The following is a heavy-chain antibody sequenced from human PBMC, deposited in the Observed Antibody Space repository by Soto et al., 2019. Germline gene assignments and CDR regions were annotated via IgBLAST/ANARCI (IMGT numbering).Heavy chain of an antibody. CDR3: ARDYYDSSGYYFGDYYFDY. J-gene: IGHJ4*02. D-gene: IGHD3-22*01. CDR1: GYTLTSYG. CDR2: ISAYNGNT. Sequence: GTSLKGSCKASGYTLTSYGMSGARQAPGQGLEVLGWISAYNGNTNYAQKLQGRVTMTTDTSTSTAYMELRSLRSDDTAVYYCARDYYDSSGYYFGDYYFDYWGQGTLVTVSS. V-gene: IGHV1-18*01.